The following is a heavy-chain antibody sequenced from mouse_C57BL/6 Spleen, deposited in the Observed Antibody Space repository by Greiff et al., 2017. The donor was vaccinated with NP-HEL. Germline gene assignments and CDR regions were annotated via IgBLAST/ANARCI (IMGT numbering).Heavy chain of an antibody. CDR1: GFTFSDAW. CDR2: IRNKANNHAT. J-gene: IGHJ2*01. V-gene: IGHV6-6*01. CDR3: TRGDGYYLDY. D-gene: IGHD2-3*01. Sequence: EVQLVESGGGLVQPGGSMKLSCAASGFTFSDAWMDWVRQSPEKGLEWVAEIRNKANNHATYYAESVKGRFTISRDDSKSSVYLKMNSLRAEDTGIYYCTRGDGYYLDYWGQGTTLTVSS.